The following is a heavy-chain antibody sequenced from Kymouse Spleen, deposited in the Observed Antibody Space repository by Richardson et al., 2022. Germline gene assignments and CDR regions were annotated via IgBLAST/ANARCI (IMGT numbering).Heavy chain of an antibody. CDR3: TTTYYDILTGYSY. J-gene: IGHJ4*02. D-gene: IGHD3-9*01. CDR1: GFTFSNAW. Sequence: EVQLVESGGGLVKPGGSLRLSCAASGFTFSNAWMSWVRQAPGKGLEWVGRIKSKTDGGTTDYAAPVKGRFTISRDDSKNTLYLQMNSLKTEDTAVYYCTTTYYDILTGYSYWGQGTLVTVSS. V-gene: IGHV3-15*01. CDR2: IKSKTDGGTT.